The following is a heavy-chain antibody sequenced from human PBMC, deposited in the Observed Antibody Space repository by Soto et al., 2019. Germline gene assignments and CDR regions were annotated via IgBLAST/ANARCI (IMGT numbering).Heavy chain of an antibody. D-gene: IGHD3-22*01. J-gene: IGHJ4*02. CDR1: GYTFSDYY. CDR2: IIPIFGTA. Sequence: GASVKVSCKASGYTFSDYYIHWVRQAPGQGLEWMGGIIPIFGTANYAQKFQGRVTITADESTSTAYMELSSLRSEDTAVYYCATHDYYDSSGYYSWGQGTLVTVSS. CDR3: ATHDYYDSSGYYS. V-gene: IGHV1-69*13.